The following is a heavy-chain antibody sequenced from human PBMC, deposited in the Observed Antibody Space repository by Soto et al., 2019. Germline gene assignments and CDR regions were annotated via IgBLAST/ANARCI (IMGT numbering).Heavy chain of an antibody. CDR3: ARGPLVVLNYFDS. CDR2: IFPLTDIP. Sequence: QVQLVQSGTEVKKPGSSVKVSCKASGGTFRNYPINWVRQAPGQGLEWMGSIFPLTDIPDYAQNFQARLTISADKSTSTAYMELSSRTSDDTAMYFCARGPLVVLNYFDSWGQGPLVTVSS. CDR1: GGTFRNYP. V-gene: IGHV1-69*02. J-gene: IGHJ4*02.